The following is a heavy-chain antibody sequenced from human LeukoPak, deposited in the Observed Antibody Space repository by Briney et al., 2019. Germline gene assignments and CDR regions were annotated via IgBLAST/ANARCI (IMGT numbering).Heavy chain of an antibody. D-gene: IGHD1-26*01. Sequence: PGGSLRLSCADSGFTFSSYAMSWVRQAPGKGLEWVSAISPSGAGTYYADSVKGRFTISRDNSKNTLYLQMNSLRAEDTALYYCARSSGTYFRWFDPWGQGTLVTVSS. CDR3: ARSSGTYFRWFDP. J-gene: IGHJ5*02. CDR2: ISPSGAGT. CDR1: GFTFSSYA. V-gene: IGHV3-23*01.